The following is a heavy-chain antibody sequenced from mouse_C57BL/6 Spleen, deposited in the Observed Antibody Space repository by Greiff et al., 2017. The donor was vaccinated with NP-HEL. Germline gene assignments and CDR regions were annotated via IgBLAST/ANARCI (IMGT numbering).Heavy chain of an antibody. V-gene: IGHV1-15*01. Sequence: VQLQQSGAELVRPGASVTLSCKASGYTFTDYEMHWVKQTPVHGLEWIGAIDPETGGTAYNQKFKGKAILTADKSSSTAYMELRSLTSEDSAVYCCTSGGGLLGAWFAYWGQGTLVTVSA. CDR2: IDPETGGT. CDR1: GYTFTDYE. D-gene: IGHD2-3*01. J-gene: IGHJ3*01. CDR3: TSGGGLLGAWFAY.